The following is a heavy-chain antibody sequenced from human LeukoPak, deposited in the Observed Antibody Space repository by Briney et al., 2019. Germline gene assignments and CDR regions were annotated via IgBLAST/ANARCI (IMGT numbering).Heavy chain of an antibody. CDR3: ARGRDGYNWIDY. V-gene: IGHV3-21*04. Sequence: GGSLRLSCATYRFTFSSYSMNWVRQAPGEGLEWVSSIGPSGGSIFYANSVKGRFTISRDNAKNSLYLQMNSLRADDTAVYYCARGRDGYNWIDYWGQGTLVTVSS. CDR2: IGPSGGSI. J-gene: IGHJ4*02. CDR1: RFTFSSYS. D-gene: IGHD5-24*01.